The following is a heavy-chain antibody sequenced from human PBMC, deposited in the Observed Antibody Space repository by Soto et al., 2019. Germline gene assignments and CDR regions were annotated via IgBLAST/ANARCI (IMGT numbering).Heavy chain of an antibody. CDR1: GGSISSSNW. Sequence: QVQLQESGPGLVKPSGTLSLTCAVSGGSISSSNWWSWVRQPPGKGLEWIGEIYHSGNTNYNPSLKSRVTMAVDKSRTQFSLKLSSVTAADTAVYYCARSWGEGRVAYWGPGTLVTVSS. CDR2: IYHSGNT. CDR3: ARSWGEGRVAY. V-gene: IGHV4-4*02. D-gene: IGHD3-10*01. J-gene: IGHJ4*02.